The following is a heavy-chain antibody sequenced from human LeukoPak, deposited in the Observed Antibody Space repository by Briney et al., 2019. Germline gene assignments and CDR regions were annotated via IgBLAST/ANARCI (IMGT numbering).Heavy chain of an antibody. J-gene: IGHJ6*02. CDR2: IYYSGST. V-gene: IGHV4-59*01. Sequence: SETLSLACTVSGGSISSYYWSWIRQPPGKGLEWIGYIYYSGSTNYNPSLKSRVTISVDTSKNQFSLKLSSVTAADTAVYYCARGGDSSGYYVPYYYYGMHVWGQGTTVTVSS. CDR1: GGSISSYY. D-gene: IGHD3-22*01. CDR3: ARGGDSSGYYVPYYYYGMHV.